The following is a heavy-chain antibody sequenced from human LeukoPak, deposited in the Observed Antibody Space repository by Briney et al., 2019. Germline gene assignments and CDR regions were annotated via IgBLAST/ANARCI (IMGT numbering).Heavy chain of an antibody. CDR3: ARGGGSSSWYGPDAFDI. CDR1: GYTFTSYG. Sequence: ASVKVSCKASGYTFTSYGISWVRQAPGQGLEWMGWISAYNGNTNYAQKLQGRVTMTTDTSTSTAYMELNRLRSDDAALYYCARGGGSSSWYGPDAFDIWGQGTMVTVSS. D-gene: IGHD6-13*01. J-gene: IGHJ3*02. CDR2: ISAYNGNT. V-gene: IGHV1-18*01.